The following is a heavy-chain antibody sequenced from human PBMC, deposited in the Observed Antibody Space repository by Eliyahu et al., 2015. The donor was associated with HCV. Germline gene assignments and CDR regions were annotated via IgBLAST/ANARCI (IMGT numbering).Heavy chain of an antibody. CDR1: GYTFTGHY. CDR3: ARGCRTDAWMGAFDI. V-gene: IGHV1-2*02. CDR2: VNPNSGDT. D-gene: IGHD3-16*01. Sequence: QVQLVQSGAEVKKPGASVKVSCQASGYTFTGHYMHWVRQAPGQGLEWMGWVNPNSGDTNYAHKFQGRVIMTRDTSTSTAYMELSSLRSGDTAVYYCARGCRTDAWMGAFDIWGQGTVVTVSS. J-gene: IGHJ3*02.